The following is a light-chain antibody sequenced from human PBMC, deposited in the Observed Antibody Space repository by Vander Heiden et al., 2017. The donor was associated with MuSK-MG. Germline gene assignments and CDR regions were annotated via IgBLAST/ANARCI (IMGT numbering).Light chain of an antibody. CDR3: QQYDNFPLT. V-gene: IGKV1-33*01. CDR1: QDISNY. Sequence: DIQMTQSPSSLSASVGDRVTITCQASQDISNYLNWYQQKPGKAPKLLIYDTSNLETGVPSRFSGSASGTHFTFTISSLQPEDIGTYYCQQYDNFPLTFGGGTKVEIK. CDR2: DTS. J-gene: IGKJ4*01.